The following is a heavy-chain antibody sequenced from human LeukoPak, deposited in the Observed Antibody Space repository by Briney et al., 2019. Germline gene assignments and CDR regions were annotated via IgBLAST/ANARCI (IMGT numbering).Heavy chain of an antibody. CDR1: GFTFSSYS. J-gene: IGHJ4*02. V-gene: IGHV3-21*01. CDR2: ISSSSSYI. CDR3: ARSGYGSRWYFFDH. D-gene: IGHD6-13*01. Sequence: GGSLRLSCAASGFTFSSYSMNWVRQAPGKGLEWVSSISSSSSYIYYADSVKGRFSISRDNAKNSLYLQMNSLRDEDTAVYYCARSGYGSRWYFFDHWGQGTLVTVSS.